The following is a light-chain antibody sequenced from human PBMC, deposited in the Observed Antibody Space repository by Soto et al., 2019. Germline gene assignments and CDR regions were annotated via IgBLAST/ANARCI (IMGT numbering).Light chain of an antibody. CDR3: QQTYSTPYT. CDR1: QSITYY. V-gene: IGKV1-39*01. J-gene: IGKJ2*01. Sequence: DIQMTQSPSSLSASVGDRVTITCRASQSITYYLNWYQQKPGKAPKLLIYGASNFQSGVPSRFSGSGSGTDFTLTISSLQPGDFATYYCQQTYSTPYTFAQGTKLEI. CDR2: GAS.